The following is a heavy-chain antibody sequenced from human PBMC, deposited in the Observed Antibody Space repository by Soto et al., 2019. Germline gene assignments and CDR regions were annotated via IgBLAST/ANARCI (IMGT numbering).Heavy chain of an antibody. J-gene: IGHJ4*02. V-gene: IGHV1-18*04. CDR1: GYAFTGYG. Sequence: XSVKVSYKCSGYAFTGYGGGWVRQAPGQGLEWMGWISAYNGNTNYSQKLQGRVTMTTDTSTSKAYMELRSLRSGDTAVYYCARDDIAVADPGDDWGQGTLVTVSS. CDR2: ISAYNGNT. D-gene: IGHD6-19*01. CDR3: ARDDIAVADPGDD.